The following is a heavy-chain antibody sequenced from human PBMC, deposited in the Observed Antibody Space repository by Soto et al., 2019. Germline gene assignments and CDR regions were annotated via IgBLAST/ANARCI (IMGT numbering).Heavy chain of an antibody. D-gene: IGHD4-17*01. V-gene: IGHV1-18*01. CDR1: GYTFTSYG. J-gene: IGHJ4*02. CDR3: GREWTAYGDYVGPYFDY. Sequence: GASVKVSCKASGYTFTSYGISWVRQAPGQGLEWMGWISAYNGNTNYAQKHQGRVTMTTDTSTSTAYMELRSLRSDDTAVYYCGREWTAYGDYVGPYFDYWGQGTLVTVSS. CDR2: ISAYNGNT.